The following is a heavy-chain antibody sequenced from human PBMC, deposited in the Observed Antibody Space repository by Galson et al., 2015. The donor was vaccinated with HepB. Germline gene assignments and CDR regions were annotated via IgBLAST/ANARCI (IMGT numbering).Heavy chain of an antibody. CDR2: ISAYNGNT. Sequence: SVKVSCKASGYTFTSYGISWVRQAPGQGLEWMGWISAYNGNTNYAQKLQGRVTMTTDTSTSTAYMELRSLRSDDTAVYYCARDPGLTIFGVVIPSDYWGQGTLVTVSS. CDR3: ARDPGLTIFGVVIPSDY. D-gene: IGHD3-3*01. CDR1: GYTFTSYG. J-gene: IGHJ4*02. V-gene: IGHV1-18*04.